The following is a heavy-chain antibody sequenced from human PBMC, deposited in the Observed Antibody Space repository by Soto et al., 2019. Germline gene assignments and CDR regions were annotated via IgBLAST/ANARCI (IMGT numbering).Heavy chain of an antibody. CDR3: ARDRGYSYGSDYYYDGMDV. CDR1: GGTFSSYA. CDR2: IIPIFGTA. Sequence: QVQLVQSGAEVKKPGSSVKVSCKASGGTFSSYAISRVRQAPGQGLEWMGGIIPIFGTANYAQKFQGRVTITADESTSTAYMELSSLRSEDTAVYYCARDRGYSYGSDYYYDGMDVWGQGTTVTVSS. J-gene: IGHJ6*02. D-gene: IGHD5-18*01. V-gene: IGHV1-69*01.